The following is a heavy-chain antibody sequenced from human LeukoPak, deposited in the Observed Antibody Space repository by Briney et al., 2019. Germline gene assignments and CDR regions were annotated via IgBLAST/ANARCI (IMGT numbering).Heavy chain of an antibody. J-gene: IGHJ6*03. CDR3: ARGLVSDFWSGYYPNHYYYYIDV. V-gene: IGHV4-4*09. D-gene: IGHD3-3*01. CDR1: GGSISRYY. Sequence: ASETLSLTCTVSGGSISRYYWSWLRQPPGKGLEWIGYIYSSGSTNYDPPLKSRVTMSLDTSKNQFSLKLSSVTAADTAVYFCARGLVSDFWSGYYPNHYYYYIDVWGKGTTVTVSS. CDR2: IYSSGST.